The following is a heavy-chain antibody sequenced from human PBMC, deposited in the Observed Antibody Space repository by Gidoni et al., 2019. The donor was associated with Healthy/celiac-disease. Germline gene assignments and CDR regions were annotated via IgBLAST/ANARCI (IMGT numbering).Heavy chain of an antibody. CDR2: IYWNDDK. Sequence: QITLKESGPTLVKPTQTLTLTCTFSGFSLSTSGVGVGWIRQPPGKALEWLALIYWNDDKRYSPSLKSRLTITKDTSKNQVVLTMTNMDPVDTATYYCAREEMATMIDYWGQGNPGHRL. D-gene: IGHD5-12*01. CDR3: AREEMATMIDY. V-gene: IGHV2-5*01. CDR1: GFSLSTSGVG. J-gene: IGHJ4*02.